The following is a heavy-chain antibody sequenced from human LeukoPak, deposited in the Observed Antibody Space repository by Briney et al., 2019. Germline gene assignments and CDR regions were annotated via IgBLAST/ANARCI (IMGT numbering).Heavy chain of an antibody. CDR1: AFAFSSYA. J-gene: IGHJ4*02. D-gene: IGHD2-15*01. Sequence: GGSLRLSCAASAFAFSSYAMSWVRRAPGKGLEWLGIIRSKAYGGTTDYAASVKGRFTISRDDSKSIAYLQMNSLKTEDTAVYYCTRVGPDCSGVSCYSPFDFYWGQGTLVTVSS. V-gene: IGHV3-49*04. CDR2: IRSKAYGGTT. CDR3: TRVGPDCSGVSCYSPFDFY.